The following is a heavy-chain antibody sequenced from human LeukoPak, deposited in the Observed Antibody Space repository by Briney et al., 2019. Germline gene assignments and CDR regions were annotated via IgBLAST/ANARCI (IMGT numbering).Heavy chain of an antibody. CDR2: INHSGST. CDR3: ARDLLVVPKY. V-gene: IGHV4-34*01. J-gene: IGHJ4*02. D-gene: IGHD2-2*01. CDR1: GASFSGYY. Sequence: PSETLSLTCALYGASFSGYYWSWVRQPPGRGLGWIVEINHSGSTNNNPPLKSRVTISVDTSKNPFSLKLSSVTAADTAFHFCARDLLVVPKYWGQGILVTVSS.